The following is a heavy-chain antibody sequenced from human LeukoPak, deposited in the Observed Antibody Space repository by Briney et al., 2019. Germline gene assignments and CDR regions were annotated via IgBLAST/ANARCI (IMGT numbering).Heavy chain of an antibody. CDR2: SYTGGTT. J-gene: IGHJ3*02. CDR3: ARAPNYGGAFDI. D-gene: IGHD3-10*01. Sequence: GGSLSLSCAASVFTVSSNYISWVRHAPGGGLEWVSVSYTGGTTYYADCVKGRFTISRDNSKNTLYLQMDTLRAEVTAVYYCARAPNYGGAFDIWGQGTMVTVSS. CDR1: VFTVSSNY. V-gene: IGHV3-66*01.